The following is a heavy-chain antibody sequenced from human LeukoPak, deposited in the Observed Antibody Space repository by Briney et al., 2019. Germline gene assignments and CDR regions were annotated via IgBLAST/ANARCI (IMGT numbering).Heavy chain of an antibody. Sequence: PSETLSRTCTVSAYSISNDNYWVWIRQSPGKGLEWIGSIYHSGTAYYIPSLKSRVTISVDTSKNQFSLKLSSVTTTDTAVYYCAKEVARRTGGFDPWGQGTLVTVSS. D-gene: IGHD3/OR15-3a*01. J-gene: IGHJ5*02. V-gene: IGHV4-38-2*02. CDR1: AYSISNDNY. CDR2: IYHSGTA. CDR3: AKEVARRTGGFDP.